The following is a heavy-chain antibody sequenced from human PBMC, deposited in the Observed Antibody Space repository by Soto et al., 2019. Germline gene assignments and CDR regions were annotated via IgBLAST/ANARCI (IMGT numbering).Heavy chain of an antibody. V-gene: IGHV3-33*01. CDR3: VRSRYQGSPYWSFDL. J-gene: IGHJ2*01. Sequence: QVQLVESGGGAVQPGRSLRLSCAAYGFTFSSYDMHWVRQAPAKGLEWVALIWYDGTNTYYADSVKGRFTISRDNSKNTVDLQLNSLRAEDTAIYYCVRSRYQGSPYWSFDLWGRGTLVTVSS. D-gene: IGHD2-2*01. CDR1: GFTFSSYD. CDR2: IWYDGTNT.